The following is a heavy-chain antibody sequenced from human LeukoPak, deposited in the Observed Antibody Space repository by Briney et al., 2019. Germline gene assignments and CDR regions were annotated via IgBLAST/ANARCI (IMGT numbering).Heavy chain of an antibody. V-gene: IGHV4-59*12. CDR3: ARDTHYDFWSGYYDYYGMDV. CDR1: GGSISSYY. Sequence: SETLSLTCTVSGGSISSYYWSWIRQPPGKGLEWIGYIYYSGSTNYNPSLKSRVTISVDTSKNQFSLKLSPVTAADTAVYYCARDTHYDFWSGYYDYYGMDVWGQGTTVTVSS. J-gene: IGHJ6*02. D-gene: IGHD3-3*01. CDR2: IYYSGST.